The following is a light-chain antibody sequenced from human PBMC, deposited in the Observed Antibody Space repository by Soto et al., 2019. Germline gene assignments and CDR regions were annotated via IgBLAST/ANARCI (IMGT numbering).Light chain of an antibody. Sequence: DLQMTQSPSTLSASVGDRVTITCRASQTINSWLAWYQQKPGKAPKLLIYKASYLQSWVPSTFSGSGSGTEFTLTISSLQPDDFATYYCQQYKSYSSWTFGQGTKVEMK. J-gene: IGKJ1*01. CDR1: QTINSW. CDR3: QQYKSYSSWT. V-gene: IGKV1-5*03. CDR2: KAS.